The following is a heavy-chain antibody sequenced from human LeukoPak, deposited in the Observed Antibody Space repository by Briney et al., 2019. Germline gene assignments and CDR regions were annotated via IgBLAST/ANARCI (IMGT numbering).Heavy chain of an antibody. CDR3: AIPGVSDY. CDR1: GYTLTELS. J-gene: IGHJ4*02. Sequence: ASVKVSCKVSGYTLTELSMHWVRQAPGKGLEWMGGFDPEDGETIYAQKFQGRVTITADESTSTAYMELSSLRSEDTAVYYCAIPGVSDYWGQGTLVTVSS. V-gene: IGHV1-24*01. CDR2: FDPEDGET.